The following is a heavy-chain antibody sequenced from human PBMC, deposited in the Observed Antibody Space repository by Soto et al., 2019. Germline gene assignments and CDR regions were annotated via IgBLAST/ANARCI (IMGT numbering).Heavy chain of an antibody. CDR3: ARIFPGLGAFDI. CDR2: IWYDGSNK. V-gene: IGHV3-33*01. J-gene: IGHJ3*02. D-gene: IGHD3-3*01. Sequence: GGSLRLSCAAAGFPFGSYGRHWVRQAPGKGLEWVAVIWYDGSNKYYADSVKGRFTISRDNSKNTLYLQMNSLRAEDTAVYYCARIFPGLGAFDIWGQGTMVTVSS. CDR1: GFPFGSYG.